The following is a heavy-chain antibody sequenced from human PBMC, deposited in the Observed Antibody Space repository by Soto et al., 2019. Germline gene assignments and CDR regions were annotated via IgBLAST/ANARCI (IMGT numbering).Heavy chain of an antibody. J-gene: IGHJ2*01. V-gene: IGHV4-31*01. CDR3: ARAIVVVPAAIFGYSYGYGYWYFDL. Sequence: QVQLQESGPGLVKPSQTLSLTCTVSGGSISSGGYYWSWIRQHPGKGLEWIGYIYYSGSTYYNPSLKSLFTISVDTAKNHSSLKLSSVTAADTAVYYCARAIVVVPAAIFGYSYGYGYWYFDLWGRGTLVTVSS. CDR1: GGSISSGGYY. CDR2: IYYSGST. D-gene: IGHD2-2*01.